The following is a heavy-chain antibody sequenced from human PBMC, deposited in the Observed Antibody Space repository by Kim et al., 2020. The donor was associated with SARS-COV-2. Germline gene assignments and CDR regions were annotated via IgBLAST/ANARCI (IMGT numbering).Heavy chain of an antibody. V-gene: IGHV3-33*05. D-gene: IGHD3-22*01. CDR2: ISYDGSNK. CDR1: GFTFSSYG. CDR3: ARGSMIYEAFDI. J-gene: IGHJ3*02. Sequence: GGSLRLSCAASGFTFSSYGMHWVRQAPGKGLEWVAVISYDGSNKYYADSVKGRFTISRDNYKNTLYLQMNSLRAEDTAVYYCARGSMIYEAFDIWGQGT.